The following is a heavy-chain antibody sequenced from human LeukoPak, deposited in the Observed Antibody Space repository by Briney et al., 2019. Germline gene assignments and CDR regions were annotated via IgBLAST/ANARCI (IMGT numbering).Heavy chain of an antibody. J-gene: IGHJ6*02. D-gene: IGHD1-26*01. CDR2: IYYSGST. V-gene: IGHV4-30-4*01. CDR1: GGSISSGDYY. CDR3: AREDGGIGSYGMDV. Sequence: KPSQTLSLTCTVSGGSISSGDYYWSWIRQPPGKGLEWIGYIYYSGSTYYNPSLKSRVTISVDTSKNQFSLKLSSVTAADTAVYYCAREDGGIGSYGMDVWGQGTTVTVSS.